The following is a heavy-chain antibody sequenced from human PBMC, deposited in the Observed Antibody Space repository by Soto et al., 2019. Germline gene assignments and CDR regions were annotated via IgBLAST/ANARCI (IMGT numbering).Heavy chain of an antibody. Sequence: SETLSLTCAVYGWSFSGYYWSWIRQPPGKGLEWIGEINHSGSTNYNPSLKSRVTISVDTSKNQFSLKLSSVTAADTAVYYCARRYCSSTSCYREPNWFDPWGQGTLVTVS. J-gene: IGHJ5*02. CDR2: INHSGST. CDR3: ARRYCSSTSCYREPNWFDP. CDR1: GWSFSGYY. V-gene: IGHV4-34*01. D-gene: IGHD2-2*02.